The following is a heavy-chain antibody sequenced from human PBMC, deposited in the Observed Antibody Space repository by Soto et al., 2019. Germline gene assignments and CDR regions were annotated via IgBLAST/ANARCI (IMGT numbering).Heavy chain of an antibody. CDR3: ARSGTPLDYYYYYYMDV. CDR2: INGDGSST. V-gene: IGHV3-74*01. J-gene: IGHJ6*03. Sequence: PGGSLRLSCAASGFTFSSYSMSWVRQAPGKGLEWVSGINGDGSSTNYADSVKGRFTISRDNAKNTLYLQMNSLRAEDTAVYYCARSGTPLDYYYYYYMDVWGKGTTVTVSS. D-gene: IGHD3-10*01. CDR1: GFTFSSYS.